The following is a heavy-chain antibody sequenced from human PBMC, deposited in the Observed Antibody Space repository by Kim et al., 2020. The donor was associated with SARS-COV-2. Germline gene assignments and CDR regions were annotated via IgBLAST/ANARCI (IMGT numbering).Heavy chain of an antibody. D-gene: IGHD6-13*01. CDR3: ARRYDSSSWYSDY. J-gene: IGHJ4*02. V-gene: IGHV4-4*02. CDR1: GGSISSSNW. CDR2: IYHSGST. Sequence: SETLSLTCAVSGGSISSSNWWSWVRQPPGKGLEWIGEIYHSGSTNYNPSLKSRVTISVDKSKNQFSLKLSSVTAADTAVYYCARRYDSSSWYSDYWGQGTLVTVSS.